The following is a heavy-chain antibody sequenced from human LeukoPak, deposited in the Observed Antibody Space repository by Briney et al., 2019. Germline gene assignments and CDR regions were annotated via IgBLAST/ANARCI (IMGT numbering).Heavy chain of an antibody. CDR2: ISSSSSYI. CDR1: GFTFSSYS. J-gene: IGHJ4*02. V-gene: IGHV3-21*01. CDR3: ARDGTYCSSTSCYIAY. D-gene: IGHD2-2*02. Sequence: GGSLRLSCAASGFTFSSYSMSWVRQAPGKGREWVSSISSSSSYIYYADSVEGRFTISRDNAKNSLYLQMNSLRAEDTAVYFCARDGTYCSSTSCYIAYWGQGTLVTVSS.